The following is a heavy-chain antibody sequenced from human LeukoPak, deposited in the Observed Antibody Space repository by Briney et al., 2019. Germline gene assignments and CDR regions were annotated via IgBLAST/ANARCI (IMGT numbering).Heavy chain of an antibody. V-gene: IGHV1-3*03. Sequence: GASVKVSCKASGYTFTSYAMHWVRQAPGQRLEWMGWINAGTGNTKFSQEFQGRVTFTRDTSASTAYMELTGLRSEDTAVYYCARVSGDDPDNYYYYMDVWGKGTTVTISS. CDR1: GYTFTSYA. J-gene: IGHJ6*03. D-gene: IGHD2-21*01. CDR2: INAGTGNT. CDR3: ARVSGDDPDNYYYYMDV.